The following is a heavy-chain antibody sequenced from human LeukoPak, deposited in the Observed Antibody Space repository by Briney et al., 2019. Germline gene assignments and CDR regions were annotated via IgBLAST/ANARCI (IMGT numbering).Heavy chain of an antibody. Sequence: SVKVSCKASGGTFSSYAISWVRQAPGQGLERMGRIIPIFGTANYAQKFQGRVTITTDESTSTAYMELSSLRSEDTAVYYCARGHGDHEVYFDYWGQGTLVTVSS. CDR2: IIPIFGTA. D-gene: IGHD4-17*01. CDR1: GGTFSSYA. V-gene: IGHV1-69*05. CDR3: ARGHGDHEVYFDY. J-gene: IGHJ4*02.